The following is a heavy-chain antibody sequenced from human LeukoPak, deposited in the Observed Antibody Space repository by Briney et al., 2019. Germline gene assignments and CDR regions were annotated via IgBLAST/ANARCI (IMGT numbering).Heavy chain of an antibody. J-gene: IGHJ2*01. CDR3: ALGGYSSGWYFATHWYFDL. CDR2: ISGHNDKK. D-gene: IGHD6-19*01. CDR1: GYSFNYYG. V-gene: IGHV1-18*01. Sequence: ASVKVSCKASGYSFNYYGISWVRQAPGQGLEWMGWISGHNDKKNYAQNFQDRLTMTTDTSTSTAYMELRSLRSDDTAVYYCALGGYSSGWYFATHWYFDLWGRGTLVTVSS.